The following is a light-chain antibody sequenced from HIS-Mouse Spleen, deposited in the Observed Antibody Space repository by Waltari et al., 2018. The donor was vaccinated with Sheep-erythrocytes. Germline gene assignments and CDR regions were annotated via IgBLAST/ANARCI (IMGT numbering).Light chain of an antibody. CDR2: EVS. CDR1: SSDVGGYNY. Sequence: QSALTQPPSASGSPGQSVTISCTGTSSDVGGYNYVSWYQHHPGKAPKLMIYEVSKRPSGVPERFSGSQSGNTAAITVSGLQAEDEADYYCCSYAGSYNHVFATGTKVTVL. CDR3: CSYAGSYNHV. V-gene: IGLV2-8*01. J-gene: IGLJ1*01.